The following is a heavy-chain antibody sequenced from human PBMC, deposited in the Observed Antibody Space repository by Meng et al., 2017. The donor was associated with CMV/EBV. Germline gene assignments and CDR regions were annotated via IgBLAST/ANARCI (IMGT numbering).Heavy chain of an antibody. V-gene: IGHV1-2*02. Sequence: GYTLTGYYIHWARQAPGQGLEWMGWINPASGDTILAQKFQGRVTMTRDTSLTTAYMELNRLRSDDTAVYYCATSSVEVMIYAGLDYWGQGTLVTVSS. CDR3: ATSSVEVMIYAGLDY. J-gene: IGHJ4*02. CDR1: GYTLTGYY. D-gene: IGHD2/OR15-2a*01. CDR2: INPASGDT.